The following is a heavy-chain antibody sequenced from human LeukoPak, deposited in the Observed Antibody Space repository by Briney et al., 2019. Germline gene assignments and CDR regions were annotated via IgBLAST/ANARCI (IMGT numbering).Heavy chain of an antibody. D-gene: IGHD3-3*01. J-gene: IGHJ4*02. CDR2: IYYSGST. CDR3: AREGRPYYDFWSGYNTSVDY. CDR1: GGSISSGDYY. Sequence: SETLSLTCTVSGGSISSGDYYWSWIRQPPGKGLEWIGYIYYSGSTYYNPSLKSRVTISVDTSKNQFSLKLSSVTAADTAVYYCAREGRPYYDFWSGYNTSVDYWGQGTLATVSS. V-gene: IGHV4-30-4*01.